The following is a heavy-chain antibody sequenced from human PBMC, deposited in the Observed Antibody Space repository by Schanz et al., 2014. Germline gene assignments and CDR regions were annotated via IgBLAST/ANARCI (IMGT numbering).Heavy chain of an antibody. V-gene: IGHV4-39*01. Sequence: QVQLQESGPGLVKPSETLSLTCTVSGGSISSSSYYWGWIRQPPGKGLEWIGSIYYSGSTYYNPSLKIRVTISVDTPKNQFSLKLGSVTAADTAVYYCARHSGYYYYYGMDVWGQGTTVTVSS. J-gene: IGHJ6*02. CDR2: IYYSGST. CDR1: GGSISSSSYY. CDR3: ARHSGYYYYYGMDV.